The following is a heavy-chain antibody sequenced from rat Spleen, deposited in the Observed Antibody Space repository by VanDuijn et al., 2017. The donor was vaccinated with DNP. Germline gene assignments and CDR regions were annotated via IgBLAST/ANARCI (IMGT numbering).Heavy chain of an antibody. CDR1: GFTFSDYY. CDR3: TTRGNYGGYDY. V-gene: IGHV5-20*01. Sequence: EVQLVESGGGLVQPGRSLKLSCAASGFTFSDYYMAWVRQAPTKGLEWVASISYDGGSTYYRDSVQGRFTISRDNAKSSLNLQMDSLRSEDSATYYCTTRGNYGGYDYWGQGVMVTVSS. J-gene: IGHJ2*01. CDR2: ISYDGGST. D-gene: IGHD1-11*01.